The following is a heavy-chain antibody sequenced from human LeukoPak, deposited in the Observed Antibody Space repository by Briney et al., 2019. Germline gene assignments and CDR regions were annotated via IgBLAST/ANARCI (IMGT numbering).Heavy chain of an antibody. D-gene: IGHD3-10*01. CDR1: GFTFSSYS. CDR3: ASDFMVRGAANWFDP. J-gene: IGHJ5*02. CDR2: ISSSSSYI. V-gene: IGHV3-21*01. Sequence: GGSLRLSCAASGFTFSSYSMNWVRQAPGKGLEWVSSISSSSSYIYYADSVKGRFTISRDNAKSSLYLQMNSLRAEDTAVYYCASDFMVRGAANWFDPWGQGTLVTVSS.